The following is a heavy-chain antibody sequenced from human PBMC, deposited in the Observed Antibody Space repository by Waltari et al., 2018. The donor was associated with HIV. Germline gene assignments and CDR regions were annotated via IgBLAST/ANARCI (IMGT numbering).Heavy chain of an antibody. D-gene: IGHD5-12*01. CDR2: INTGGSTE. J-gene: IGHJ4*02. CDR1: GSPSLAYL. Sequence: VQLVWSGVGLVKPGGSRRLSYGSSGSPSLAYLLVAVRQAPGKGLEWVSYINTGGSTEYYADSVKGRFTISRDNAKNSLYLQMDNLRGEDTAVYYCARPRYTGYDYPTYFDYWGQGNTVTVSS. CDR3: ARPRYTGYDYPTYFDY. V-gene: IGHV3-11*01.